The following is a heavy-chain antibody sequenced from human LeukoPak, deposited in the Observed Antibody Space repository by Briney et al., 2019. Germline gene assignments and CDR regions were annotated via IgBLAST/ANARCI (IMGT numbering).Heavy chain of an antibody. CDR3: AKGKRFLEPGRYYYYYGMDV. CDR1: GFTFSSYG. V-gene: IGHV3-30*18. D-gene: IGHD3-3*01. Sequence: GRSLRLSCAASGFTFSSYGMHWVRQAPGKRLEWVAVISYDGSNKYYADSVKGRFTISRDNSKNTLYLQMNSLRAEDTAVYYCAKGKRFLEPGRYYYYYGMDVWGQGTTVTVSS. J-gene: IGHJ6*02. CDR2: ISYDGSNK.